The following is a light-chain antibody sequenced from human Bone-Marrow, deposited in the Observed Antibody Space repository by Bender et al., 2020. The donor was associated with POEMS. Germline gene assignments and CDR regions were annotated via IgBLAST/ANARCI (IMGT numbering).Light chain of an antibody. Sequence: QSALTQPPSASGSPGQSVTISCTGTSSDVGIYNYVSWYQHHPGKAPKLMIYEVSRRPSGVPDRFSGSKSGNTASLTVSGLQAEDEADYYCSSYADNNNVLFGGGTELTVL. CDR1: SSDVGIYNY. J-gene: IGLJ3*02. CDR2: EVS. V-gene: IGLV2-8*01. CDR3: SSYADNNNVL.